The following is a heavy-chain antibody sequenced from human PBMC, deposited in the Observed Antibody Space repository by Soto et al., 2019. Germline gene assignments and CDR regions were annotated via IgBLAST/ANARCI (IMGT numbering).Heavy chain of an antibody. CDR2: VSFDGRRQ. Sequence: QVQLVESGGGVVQPGRSLRLSCAASGFTFSSYGMHWDRQAPGKGLDWVAVVSFDGRRQYHVDSVKRRFTISRDNSKNTLSLQMNSLRTEDTAVYYCVKEGVPRAGSYSDYWGQGTLVTVSS. CDR3: VKEGVPRAGSYSDY. J-gene: IGHJ4*02. V-gene: IGHV3-30*18. CDR1: GFTFSSYG. D-gene: IGHD3-10*01.